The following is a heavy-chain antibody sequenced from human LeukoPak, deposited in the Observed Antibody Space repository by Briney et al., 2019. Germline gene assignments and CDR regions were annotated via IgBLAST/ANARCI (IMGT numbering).Heavy chain of an antibody. D-gene: IGHD7-27*01. Sequence: GGSLRLSCAASGFTFSRYGMHWVRQAPGKGLEWVAVISYDGNSKYYADSVKGRFTISRDNSKNTLYLQMNSLRAEDTAVCYCAKAANWGSFDYWGQGTLVTVSS. CDR2: ISYDGNSK. V-gene: IGHV3-30*18. J-gene: IGHJ4*02. CDR3: AKAANWGSFDY. CDR1: GFTFSRYG.